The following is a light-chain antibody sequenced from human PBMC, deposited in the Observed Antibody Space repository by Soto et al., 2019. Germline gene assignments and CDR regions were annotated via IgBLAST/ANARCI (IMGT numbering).Light chain of an antibody. J-gene: IGKJ1*01. CDR2: AAS. CDR3: QQYNSFWT. Sequence: DIQMTPSPSPLSASVGDRVTITCRASQSISSWLAWYQQKPGKAPRLLIYAASYLERGVPSRFSGSGSGTEFTITISDLQPDDLATYYCQQYNSFWTFGQGTEV. V-gene: IGKV1-5*01. CDR1: QSISSW.